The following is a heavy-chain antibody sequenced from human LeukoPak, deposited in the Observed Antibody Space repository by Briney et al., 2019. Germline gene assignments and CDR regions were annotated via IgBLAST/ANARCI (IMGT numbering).Heavy chain of an antibody. Sequence: GGSLRLSCAASGFTFSSYAMSWVRQAPGKGLEWVSAISGSGGSTYYADSVKGRFTISRDNSKNTLYLQMNSLRAEDTAVYYCAGPPYSSGWFYFDYWGQGTLVTVSS. J-gene: IGHJ4*02. CDR3: AGPPYSSGWFYFDY. CDR2: ISGSGGST. CDR1: GFTFSSYA. D-gene: IGHD6-19*01. V-gene: IGHV3-23*01.